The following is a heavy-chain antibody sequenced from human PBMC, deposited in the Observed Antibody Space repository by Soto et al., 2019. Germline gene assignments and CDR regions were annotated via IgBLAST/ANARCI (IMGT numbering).Heavy chain of an antibody. J-gene: IGHJ6*02. Sequence: QVQLVESGGGVVQPGRSLRLSCAASGFTFSYYGMHWVRQAPGKGLEWVAVISYDGSNKYYADSVKGRFTISRDNSKNKLYLQMGSMRAEDTAVYYCAKETSGYSNIWSYYYGMDVWGQGTTVTVSS. CDR1: GFTFSYYG. D-gene: IGHD6-13*01. V-gene: IGHV3-30*18. CDR2: ISYDGSNK. CDR3: AKETSGYSNIWSYYYGMDV.